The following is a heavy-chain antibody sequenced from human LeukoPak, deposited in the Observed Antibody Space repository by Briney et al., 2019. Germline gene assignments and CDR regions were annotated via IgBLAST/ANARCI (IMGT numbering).Heavy chain of an antibody. J-gene: IGHJ6*02. D-gene: IGHD3-16*01. CDR2: IKQDGSEK. V-gene: IGHV3-7*03. Sequence: GSLRLSCAASGFTFSSYWMSWVRQAPGKGLEWVANIKQDGSEKYYVDSVKGRFTIPRDNAKNSLYLQMSNLRAEDTAVYFCARGGGLDVWGQGATVTVSS. CDR1: GFTFSSYW. CDR3: ARGGGLDV.